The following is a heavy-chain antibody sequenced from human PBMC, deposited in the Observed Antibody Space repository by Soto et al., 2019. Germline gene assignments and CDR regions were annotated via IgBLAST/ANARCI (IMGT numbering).Heavy chain of an antibody. J-gene: IGHJ4*02. Sequence: SETLSLTCTVSGGSITNYYWSWIRQPPGKGLEWIGYIFYSGSTNYNPSLKSRVTMSVDTSKNQFSLKLTSVTAADTAVYYCARGHGEEVLTIYYYWGQGTLVTVSS. CDR2: IFYSGST. CDR3: ARGHGEEVLTIYYY. CDR1: GGSITNYY. V-gene: IGHV4-59*01. D-gene: IGHD3-10*01.